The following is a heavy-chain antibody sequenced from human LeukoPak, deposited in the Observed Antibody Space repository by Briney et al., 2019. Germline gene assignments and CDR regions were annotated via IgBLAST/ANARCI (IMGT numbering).Heavy chain of an antibody. V-gene: IGHV4-34*01. Sequence: SETLSLTCAVYGGSFSGYYWSWIRQPPGKGLEWIGEINHSGSTNYNPSLKSRVTISVDTSKNQFSLKLSSVTAADTAVYYCARGNVPHGLLWFRHWGQGTLVTVSS. CDR2: INHSGST. CDR1: GGSFSGYY. D-gene: IGHD3-10*01. J-gene: IGHJ4*02. CDR3: ARGNVPHGLLWFRH.